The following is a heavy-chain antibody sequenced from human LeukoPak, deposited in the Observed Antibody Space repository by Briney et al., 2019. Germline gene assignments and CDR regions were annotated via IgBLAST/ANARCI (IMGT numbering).Heavy chain of an antibody. CDR2: ISISSSYI. Sequence: PGGSLRLSCAASGFTFSSYSMNWVRQAPGKWLEWVSSISISSSYIYYADSVKGRFTISRDNAKNSLYLQMNSLIAEDTAVYYCARAVLGYCSSTSCNYYYMDVWGKGTTVTVSS. CDR3: ARAVLGYCSSTSCNYYYMDV. J-gene: IGHJ6*03. V-gene: IGHV3-21*01. D-gene: IGHD2-2*01. CDR1: GFTFSSYS.